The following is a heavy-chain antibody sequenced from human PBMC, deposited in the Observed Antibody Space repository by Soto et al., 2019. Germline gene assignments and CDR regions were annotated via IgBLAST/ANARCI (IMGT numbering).Heavy chain of an antibody. V-gene: IGHV1-18*01. Sequence: GASVKVSCKASGYTFNNYGITWVRQAPGQGLEWMGWISPYNGHTNYAQKLQGRVTMTTDTSTSTAYVELSSLRSEDTAVYYCARSRSCISSSCYYIGMDVWGQGTTVTVSS. CDR1: GYTFNNYG. D-gene: IGHD2-2*01. CDR2: ISPYNGHT. CDR3: ARSRSCISSSCYYIGMDV. J-gene: IGHJ6*02.